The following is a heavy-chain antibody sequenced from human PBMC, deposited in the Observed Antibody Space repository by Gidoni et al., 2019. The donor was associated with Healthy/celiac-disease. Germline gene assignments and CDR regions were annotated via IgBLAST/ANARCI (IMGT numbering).Heavy chain of an antibody. CDR1: GASISSYY. Sequence: QVQLQESGPGLVKPSETLSLTCTVSGASISSYYWSWIRQPPGKGLEWIGYIYYSGSTNYNPSLKSRVTISVDTSKNQFSLKLSSVTAADTAVYYCARDQGTWPPYGMDVWGQGTTVTVSS. CDR3: ARDQGTWPPYGMDV. CDR2: IYYSGST. V-gene: IGHV4-59*01. D-gene: IGHD1-1*01. J-gene: IGHJ6*02.